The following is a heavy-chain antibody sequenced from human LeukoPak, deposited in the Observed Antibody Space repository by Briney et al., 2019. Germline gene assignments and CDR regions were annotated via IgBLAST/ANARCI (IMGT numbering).Heavy chain of an antibody. J-gene: IGHJ4*02. D-gene: IGHD3-16*02. CDR1: GGSISSYY. CDR2: IYYSGST. Sequence: KPSETLSLTCTVSGGSISSYYWSWIRQPPGKGLEWIGYIYYSGSTNYYPSLKSRVTISVDTSKNQFSLKLSSVTAADTAVYYCARDVWGSYPTFEDYWGQGNLVTVSA. V-gene: IGHV4-59*01. CDR3: ARDVWGSYPTFEDY.